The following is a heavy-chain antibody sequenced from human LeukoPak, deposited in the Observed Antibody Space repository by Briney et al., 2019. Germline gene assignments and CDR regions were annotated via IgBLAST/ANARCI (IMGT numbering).Heavy chain of an antibody. J-gene: IGHJ4*02. CDR2: IEQDGSEK. Sequence: GGSLRLSCEASGFSFSSQTVHWVRQAPGNGLEWVANIEQDGSEKYYVGSVKGRFTISRDNAKNSLYLQMNSLRVEDTAVYYCARGLSTWFGESTHDYWGQGTLVIVSS. D-gene: IGHD3-10*01. CDR3: ARGLSTWFGESTHDY. CDR1: GFSFSSQT. V-gene: IGHV3-7*01.